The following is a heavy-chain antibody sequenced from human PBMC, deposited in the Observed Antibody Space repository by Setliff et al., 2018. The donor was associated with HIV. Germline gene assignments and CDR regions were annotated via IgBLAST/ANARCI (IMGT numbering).Heavy chain of an antibody. CDR3: ARDKVVVAAGWFDP. CDR1: GFIFNNYA. CDR2: ISYDGNVK. Sequence: SLRLSCVASGFIFNNYAMHWVRQAPGKGLEWVSVISYDGNVKYYADSVKGRFTISRDNSKNTLYLQMNSLRAEDTAVYYCARDKVVVAAGWFDPWGQGTLVTVSS. V-gene: IGHV3-30*04. D-gene: IGHD2-15*01. J-gene: IGHJ5*02.